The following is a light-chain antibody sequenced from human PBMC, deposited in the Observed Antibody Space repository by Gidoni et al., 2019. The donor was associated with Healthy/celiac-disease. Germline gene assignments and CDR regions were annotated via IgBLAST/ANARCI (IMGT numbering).Light chain of an antibody. J-gene: IGLJ2*01. CDR2: GNS. CDR1: SPNIGAGYD. V-gene: IGLV1-40*01. Sequence: QSVLTQPPSVSGAPGQRVTISCTGSSPNIGAGYDVHWYQQLPVTAPKLLIYGNSNRPSGVPDLFSGSKSGTSSSLASTGLQAEDEADYYCQSYDSSLSGVVFGGGTKLTVL. CDR3: QSYDSSLSGVV.